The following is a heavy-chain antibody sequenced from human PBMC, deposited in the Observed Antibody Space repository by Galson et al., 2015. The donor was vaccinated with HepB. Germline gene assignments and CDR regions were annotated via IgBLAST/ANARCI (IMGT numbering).Heavy chain of an antibody. CDR3: VRKRDYDMGYGMDV. J-gene: IGHJ6*02. Sequence: SLRLSCATSGFTFSSLPMHWVRQAPGKGLEWVAVIRPDGGWQHYADSVKGRFTISRDNVKNTLYLEMNSLRAEDTAVYYCVRKRDYDMGYGMDVWGQGTTVTVSS. CDR2: IRPDGGWQ. CDR1: GFTFSSLP. D-gene: IGHD3-9*01. V-gene: IGHV3-30*04.